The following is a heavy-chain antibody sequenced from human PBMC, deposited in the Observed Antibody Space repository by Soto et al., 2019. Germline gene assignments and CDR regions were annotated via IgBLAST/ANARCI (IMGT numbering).Heavy chain of an antibody. Sequence: NPSDTLSLTCAVYGGYFRGYYWGWIRQPPGKGLEWNGEINHSGSTNYNPSIKGLVTIAVETYKSEFSLKLSSVTAADTAVYYFANHRECYGNTWYSGEFDSWGQGTLVTVSS. CDR1: GGYFRGYY. D-gene: IGHD3-16*01. CDR3: ANHRECYGNTWYSGEFDS. J-gene: IGHJ5*01. CDR2: INHSGST. V-gene: IGHV4-34*01.